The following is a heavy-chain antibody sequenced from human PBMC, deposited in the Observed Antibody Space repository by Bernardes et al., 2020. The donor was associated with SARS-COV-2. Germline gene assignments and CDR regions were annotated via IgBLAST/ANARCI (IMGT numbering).Heavy chain of an antibody. D-gene: IGHD6-19*01. J-gene: IGHJ4*02. CDR1: GFTFSSYA. CDR3: ARKAVAAHGDY. V-gene: IGHV3-30-3*01. CDR2: ISYDGSNK. Sequence: SLRLSCAASGFTFSSYAMHWVRQAPGKGLEWVAVISYDGSNKYYADSVKGRFTISRDNSKNTLYLQMNSLRAEDTAVYYCARKAVAAHGDYWGQGTLVTVSS.